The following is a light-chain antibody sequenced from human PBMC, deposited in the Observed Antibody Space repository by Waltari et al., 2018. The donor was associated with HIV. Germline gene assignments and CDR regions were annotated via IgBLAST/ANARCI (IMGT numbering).Light chain of an antibody. Sequence: QSALTQPPSVSGAPGQRVTISCTGNRSHIGAGSFVHWYQHLPGTAPKPLVYSDIHRPSGVPDRFSGSKSGTSASLVITGLQAEDEADYYCQSYDSSLRASVFGGGTKLTVL. CDR2: SDI. V-gene: IGLV1-40*01. J-gene: IGLJ2*01. CDR1: RSHIGAGSF. CDR3: QSYDSSLRASV.